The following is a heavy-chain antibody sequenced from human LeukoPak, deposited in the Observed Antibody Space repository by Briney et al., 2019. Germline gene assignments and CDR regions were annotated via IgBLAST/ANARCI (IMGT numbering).Heavy chain of an antibody. J-gene: IGHJ3*02. CDR2: ISSSSSYI. CDR1: GFTFSSYS. D-gene: IGHD1-26*01. CDR3: ARSGIVGAVSAFDI. V-gene: IGHV3-21*01. Sequence: PGGSLRLSCAASGFTFSSYSMNWVRQAPGKGLEWVSSISSSSSYIYHADSVKGRFTISRDNAKNSLYLQMNSLRAEDTAVYYCARSGIVGAVSAFDIWGQGTMVTVSS.